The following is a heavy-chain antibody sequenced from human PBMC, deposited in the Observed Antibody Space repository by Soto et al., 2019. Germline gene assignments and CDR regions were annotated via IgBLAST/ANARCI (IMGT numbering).Heavy chain of an antibody. CDR1: GFTFSSYA. Sequence: PGGSLRLSCAASGFTFSSYAMSWVRQAPGKGLEWVSAISCNGGSTYYADSVKGRFTISRDNSKNTLYLQMNSLRAEDTAVYYCAKDQGYTYGWYYFDYWGQGTLVTVSS. D-gene: IGHD5-18*01. CDR2: ISCNGGST. CDR3: AKDQGYTYGWYYFDY. J-gene: IGHJ4*02. V-gene: IGHV3-23*01.